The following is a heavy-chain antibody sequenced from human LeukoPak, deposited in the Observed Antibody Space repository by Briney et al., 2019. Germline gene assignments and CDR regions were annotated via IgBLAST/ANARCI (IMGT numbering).Heavy chain of an antibody. D-gene: IGHD3-9*01. CDR2: ISGSGGST. J-gene: IGHJ4*02. V-gene: IGHV3-23*01. CDR1: GFTFSSYA. Sequence: GGSLRLSCAASGFTFSSYAMSWVRQAPGKGLEWVSAISGSGGSTYYADSVKGRFTISRDNSKNTLYLQMNSLRAEDTAVYYCANGASEYYDILTGYYISGYWGQGTLVTVSS. CDR3: ANGASEYYDILTGYYISGY.